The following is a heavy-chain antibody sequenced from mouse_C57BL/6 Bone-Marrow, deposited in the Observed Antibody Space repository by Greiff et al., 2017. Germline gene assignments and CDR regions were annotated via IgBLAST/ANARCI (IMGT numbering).Heavy chain of an antibody. CDR1: GYTFTSYW. V-gene: IGHV1-59*01. Sequence: QVQLKQPGAELVRPGTSVKLSCTASGYTFTSYWMHWVKQRPGQGLEWIGVIDPSDSYTNYNQKFKGKATLTVDTSSITAYMQLSSLTSEDSAVYYCARAGTTIVTTDGYFDDWGKGTTVTVSS. D-gene: IGHD2-2*01. CDR2: IDPSDSYT. J-gene: IGHJ1*03. CDR3: ARAGTTIVTTDGYFDD.